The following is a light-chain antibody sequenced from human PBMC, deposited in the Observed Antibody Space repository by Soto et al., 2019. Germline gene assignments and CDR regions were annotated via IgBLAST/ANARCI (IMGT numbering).Light chain of an antibody. CDR1: SSDIGTYNH. CDR3: TSHTASSTWV. V-gene: IGLV2-14*01. CDR2: EDI. Sequence: QAVVTQPASVSGSPGQSIAISCAGTSSDIGTYNHVSWYQQHPGKAPQLIIYEDINRPSGVSNRFSGSKSANTASLTISGLQAEDEADYYCTSHTASSTWVFGGGTKVTVL. J-gene: IGLJ3*02.